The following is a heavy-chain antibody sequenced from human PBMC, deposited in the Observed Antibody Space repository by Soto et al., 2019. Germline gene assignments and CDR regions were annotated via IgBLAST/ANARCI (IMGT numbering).Heavy chain of an antibody. J-gene: IGHJ6*02. D-gene: IGHD6-6*01. Sequence: ASVKVSCKASGYTFTSYGISWVRQAPGQGLEWMGWISAYNGNTNYAQKLQGRVTMTTDTSTSTAYMELRSLRSDDTAVYYCAREAQPSSWGNYYYGMDVWGQWTTVTVSS. CDR1: GYTFTSYG. CDR3: AREAQPSSWGNYYYGMDV. V-gene: IGHV1-18*01. CDR2: ISAYNGNT.